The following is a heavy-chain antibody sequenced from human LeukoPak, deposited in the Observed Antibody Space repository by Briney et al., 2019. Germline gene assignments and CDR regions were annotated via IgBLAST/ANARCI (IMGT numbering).Heavy chain of an antibody. J-gene: IGHJ5*02. Sequence: ASVKVSCKVSGYTLTELSMHWVRQAPGKGLEWMGGFDPEDGETIYAQNFQGRVTMTEDTSTDTAYMELSSLRSEDTAVYYCATGGGPLKNQSVAGNWFDPWGQGTLVTVSS. CDR2: FDPEDGET. CDR3: ATGGGPLKNQSVAGNWFDP. V-gene: IGHV1-24*01. CDR1: GYTLTELS. D-gene: IGHD6-19*01.